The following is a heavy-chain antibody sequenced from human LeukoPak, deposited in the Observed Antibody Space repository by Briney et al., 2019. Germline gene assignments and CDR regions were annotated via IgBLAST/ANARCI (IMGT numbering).Heavy chain of an antibody. CDR2: IYHSGST. CDR1: GGSISSSNW. Sequence: PSETLSLTCAVSGGSISSSNWWSWVRQPPGKGLEWIGEIYHSGSTNYNPSLKSRVTISVDTSKYQFSLKLSSVTAADTAVYYCASQQQLVLLDWFDPWGQGTLVTVSS. CDR3: ASQQQLVLLDWFDP. D-gene: IGHD6-13*01. J-gene: IGHJ5*02. V-gene: IGHV4-4*02.